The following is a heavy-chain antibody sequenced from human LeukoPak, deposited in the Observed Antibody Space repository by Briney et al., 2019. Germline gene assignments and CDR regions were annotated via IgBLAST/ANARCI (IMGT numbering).Heavy chain of an antibody. J-gene: IGHJ4*02. V-gene: IGHV5-10-1*01. CDR1: GCGFTSYW. CDR2: IDPSDSYT. CDR3: ARLTTGTTSSDY. Sequence: GAALKISCKGSGCGFTSYWISWGRRMPGKGLGGMGRIDPSDSYTNYSPSFQGHVTISADKSISTAYLQWSSLKASDTAMYYCARLTTGTTSSDYWGQGTLVTVSS. D-gene: IGHD1-1*01.